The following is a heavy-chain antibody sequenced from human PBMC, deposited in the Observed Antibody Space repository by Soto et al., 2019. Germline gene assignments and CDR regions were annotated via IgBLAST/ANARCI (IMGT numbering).Heavy chain of an antibody. CDR1: GYTSSNYW. J-gene: IGHJ4*02. Sequence: PGESLKISCRGSGYTSSNYWIAWVRQMPGKGLEWMGIIYPGDSDTRYSTSFHGQVTMSADKYINTAYLEWSSLTPSETDIYYCARQGGKYYYDRSDYCESWGQGTPVTVSS. V-gene: IGHV5-51*01. CDR2: IYPGDSDT. CDR3: ARQGGKYYYDRSDYCES. D-gene: IGHD3-22*01.